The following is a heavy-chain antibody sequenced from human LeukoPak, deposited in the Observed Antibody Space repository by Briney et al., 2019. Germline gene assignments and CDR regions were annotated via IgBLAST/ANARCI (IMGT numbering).Heavy chain of an antibody. Sequence: GGSLRLSCAASGFTFSSYAMSWVRQAPGKGLEWVSAISGSGGSTYYADSAKGRFTISRDNSKNTLYLQMNSLRAEDTAVYYCAKEGPYSSSSYYFDYWGQGTLVTVPS. V-gene: IGHV3-23*01. D-gene: IGHD6-6*01. CDR2: ISGSGGST. CDR1: GFTFSSYA. CDR3: AKEGPYSSSSYYFDY. J-gene: IGHJ4*02.